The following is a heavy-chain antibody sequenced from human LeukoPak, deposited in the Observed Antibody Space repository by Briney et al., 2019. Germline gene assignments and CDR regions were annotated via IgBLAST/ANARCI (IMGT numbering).Heavy chain of an antibody. V-gene: IGHV3-48*03. D-gene: IGHD6-25*01. CDR2: ISSSGSTI. CDR3: ARDFSSPATPWYFDL. Sequence: GGSLRLSRAASGFTFSSYEMNWVRQAPGKGLEWVSYISSSGSTIYYADSVKGRFTISRDDATNSLYLQMSGLRAEDTAIYYCARDFSSPATPWYFDLWGRGTLVTVSS. CDR1: GFTFSSYE. J-gene: IGHJ2*01.